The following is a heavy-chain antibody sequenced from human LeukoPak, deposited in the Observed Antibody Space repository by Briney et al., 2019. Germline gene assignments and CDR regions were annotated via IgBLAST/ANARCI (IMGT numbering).Heavy chain of an antibody. J-gene: IGHJ2*01. CDR1: GGSISSYY. Sequence: SETLSLTCTVSGGSISSYYWSWIRQPPGKGLEWIGYIYYSGSTNYNPSLKSRVTISVGTSKNQFSLMLSSVTAADTAVYYCARDLWYFDLWGRGTLVTVSS. CDR2: IYYSGST. CDR3: ARDLWYFDL. V-gene: IGHV4-59*01.